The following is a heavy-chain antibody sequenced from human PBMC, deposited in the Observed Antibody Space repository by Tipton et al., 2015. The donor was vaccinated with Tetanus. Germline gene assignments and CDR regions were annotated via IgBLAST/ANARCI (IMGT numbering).Heavy chain of an antibody. CDR3: AKRLSNVRMTCGAFDI. CDR2: ISYDGSHE. J-gene: IGHJ3*02. Sequence: SLRLSCAASGFSFSSFAMHWFRQAPGKGLEWLTVISYDGSHEIHADSVKGRFIISRDNSKNTLYLQVNSLRAEDTAVYYCAKRLSNVRMTCGAFDIWGQGTMVTVSS. CDR1: GFSFSSFA. D-gene: IGHD2/OR15-2a*01. V-gene: IGHV3-30-3*02.